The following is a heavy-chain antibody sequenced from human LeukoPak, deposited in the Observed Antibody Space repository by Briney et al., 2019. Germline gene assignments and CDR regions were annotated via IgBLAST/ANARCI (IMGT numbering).Heavy chain of an antibody. CDR1: GGTFSSYA. CDR2: ISAYNGHT. CDR3: ARVLQGGEGDY. V-gene: IGHV1-18*01. J-gene: IGHJ4*02. Sequence: ASVKVSCKASGGTFSSYAISWVRQAPGQGLEWMGWISAYNGHTNYAQRFQGRVTMTTDISTNTAYLELRSLRSDDTAVYYCARVLQGGEGDYWGQGTLVTVSS. D-gene: IGHD4-11*01.